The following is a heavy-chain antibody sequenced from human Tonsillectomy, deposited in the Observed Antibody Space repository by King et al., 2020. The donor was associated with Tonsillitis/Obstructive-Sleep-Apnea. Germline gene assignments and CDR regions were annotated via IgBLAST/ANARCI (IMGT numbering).Heavy chain of an antibody. D-gene: IGHD1-26*01. Sequence: VQLVESGAEVKKPGASVKVSCKASGYTFTSYYMHWVRQAPGQGLEWMGIINPSGGSTTYAQKFQGRVTMTRDTSTGPVYMELSSLRSEDTPVYYCARARLLDAFDIWGQGTMVTVSS. CDR3: ARARLLDAFDI. V-gene: IGHV1-46*01. CDR2: INPSGGST. CDR1: GYTFTSYY. J-gene: IGHJ3*02.